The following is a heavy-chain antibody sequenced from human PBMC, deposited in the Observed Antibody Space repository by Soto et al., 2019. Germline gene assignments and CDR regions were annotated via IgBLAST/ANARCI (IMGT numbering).Heavy chain of an antibody. Sequence: ASVKVSCKASGYTFTSYAMHWVRQAPGQRLEWMGWINAGNGNTKYSQKFQGRVTITRDTSASTAYMELSSLRSEDTAVYYCAREGYDFWSGYPYYFDYWGQGTLVTVSS. CDR1: GYTFTSYA. CDR3: AREGYDFWSGYPYYFDY. D-gene: IGHD3-3*01. V-gene: IGHV1-3*01. CDR2: INAGNGNT. J-gene: IGHJ4*02.